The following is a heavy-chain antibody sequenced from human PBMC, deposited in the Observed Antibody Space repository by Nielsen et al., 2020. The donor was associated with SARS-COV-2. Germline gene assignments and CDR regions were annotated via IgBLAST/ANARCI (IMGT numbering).Heavy chain of an antibody. CDR1: GYTFTGYY. V-gene: IGHV1-2*04. Sequence: ASVKVSCKASGYTFTGYYMHWVRQAPGQGLEWMGWINPNSGGTNYAQKFQGLVTMTRDPFIRTDYMELSRLRSDDTAVYYCAREAPTPDSSGWYWGGGFYYFDYWGQGTLVTVSS. J-gene: IGHJ4*02. CDR2: INPNSGGT. D-gene: IGHD6-19*01. CDR3: AREAPTPDSSGWYWGGGFYYFDY.